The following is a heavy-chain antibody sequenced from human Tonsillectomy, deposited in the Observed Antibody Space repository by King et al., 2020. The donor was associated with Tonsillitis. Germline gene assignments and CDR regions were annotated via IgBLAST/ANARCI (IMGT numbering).Heavy chain of an antibody. J-gene: IGHJ5*02. CDR3: ARTYCGGDCTTGFDP. V-gene: IGHV5-51*03. CDR1: EYSFTNYW. CDR2: IYPGDSDT. D-gene: IGHD2-21*02. Sequence: QLVQSGAEVKKPGESLKISCKVSEYSFTNYWIAWVRQMPGKGLEWVGIIYPGDSDTRYSPSFQGQVTISADKSISTAYPQWSSLKASDTAMYYCARTYCGGDCTTGFDPWGQGTLVTVSS.